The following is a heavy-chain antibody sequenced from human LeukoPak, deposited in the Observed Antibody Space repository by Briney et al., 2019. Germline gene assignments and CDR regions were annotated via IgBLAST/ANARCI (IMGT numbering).Heavy chain of an antibody. CDR3: ARDYAFDI. V-gene: IGHV3-74*01. Sequence: PGGSLRLSCAASGFTFSDHWMHWVRQAPGKGLVWVSRISSDGTETTYADSVKGRFTISRDNSKNTLYLQMNSLRAEDTAVYYCARDYAFDIWGQGTMVTVSS. CDR2: ISSDGTET. J-gene: IGHJ3*02. CDR1: GFTFSDHW.